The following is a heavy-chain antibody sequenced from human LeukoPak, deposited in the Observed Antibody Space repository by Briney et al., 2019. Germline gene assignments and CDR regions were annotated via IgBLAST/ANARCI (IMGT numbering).Heavy chain of an antibody. CDR2: RWYDGSNK. CDR3: ARGSHENYFDY. CDR1: GFTFSSYG. Sequence: GGSLRLSCAASGFTFSSYGMHSVRQAPGKGLEWVAVRWYDGSNKYYADSVKGRFTISRDNSKNTLYLQMNSLRAEDTAVYYCARGSHENYFDYWGQGTLVTVSS. V-gene: IGHV3-33*01. J-gene: IGHJ4*02.